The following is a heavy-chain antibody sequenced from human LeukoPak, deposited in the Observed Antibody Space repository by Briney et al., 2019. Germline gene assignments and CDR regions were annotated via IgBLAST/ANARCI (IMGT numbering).Heavy chain of an antibody. CDR1: GFTFSSYW. D-gene: IGHD2-8*01. J-gene: IGHJ6*02. Sequence: GGSLRLSCVVSGFTFSSYWMNWVRQAPGKGLEWVASIKQDGSEKKYVDSVKGRFTISRDNAKNSLHLQINSLRVEDTAVYYCARNSFAELMLLGSAYGMDVWGQGTTVIVSS. CDR3: ARNSFAELMLLGSAYGMDV. CDR2: IKQDGSEK. V-gene: IGHV3-7*01.